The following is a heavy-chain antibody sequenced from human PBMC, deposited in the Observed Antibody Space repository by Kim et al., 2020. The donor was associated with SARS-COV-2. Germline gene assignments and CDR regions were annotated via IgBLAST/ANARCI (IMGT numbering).Heavy chain of an antibody. CDR3: ARDGDILTSSYWYFDL. D-gene: IGHD3-9*01. J-gene: IGHJ2*01. Sequence: SLQSRVTISVDTSKNPFSLKLSSVTAADTAVYYCARDGDILTSSYWYFDLWGRGTLVTVSS. V-gene: IGHV4-59*01.